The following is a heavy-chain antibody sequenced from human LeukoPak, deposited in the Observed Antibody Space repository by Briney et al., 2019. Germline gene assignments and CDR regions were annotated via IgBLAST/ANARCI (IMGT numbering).Heavy chain of an antibody. CDR3: ARISSSNWYNERGAFDV. CDR1: GGSFSGYY. CDR2: INHSGST. V-gene: IGHV4-34*01. J-gene: IGHJ3*01. Sequence: SETLSLTCAVYGGSFSGYYWSWIRHPPGKGLEWIGEINHSGSTNYNPALKSRVTISVDASKNQFSLKLRSVTAADTAVYYCARISSSNWYNERGAFDVWGQGTMVTVSS. D-gene: IGHD6-13*01.